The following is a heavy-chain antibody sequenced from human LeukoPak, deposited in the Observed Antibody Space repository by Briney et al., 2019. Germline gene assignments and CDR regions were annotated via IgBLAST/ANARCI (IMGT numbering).Heavy chain of an antibody. CDR2: INHSGST. Sequence: SETLSLTCAVYVGSFSGYYCSWIRQPPGKGLEWIGEINHSGSTNYNPSLKSRVTISVDSSKNQFSLKLSSVTAADTAVYYCARGRRWTVPYFDYWGQGTLVTVSS. J-gene: IGHJ4*02. CDR1: VGSFSGYY. D-gene: IGHD4-17*01. CDR3: ARGRRWTVPYFDY. V-gene: IGHV4-34*01.